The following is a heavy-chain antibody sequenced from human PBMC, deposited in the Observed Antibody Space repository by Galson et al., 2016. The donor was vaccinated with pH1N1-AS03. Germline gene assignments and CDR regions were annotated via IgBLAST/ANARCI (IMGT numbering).Heavy chain of an antibody. Sequence: SLRLSCAASGFTFSSYGMHWVRQTPGKGPEWVAVIWYDGSNKYYADSVKGRFTISRDNSKNTLYLQMSSLRAEDTAVYYCARGQGYNSGYFDTDYWGRGTLVTVSS. CDR2: IWYDGSNK. CDR3: ARGQGYNSGYFDTDY. J-gene: IGHJ4*02. CDR1: GFTFSSYG. V-gene: IGHV3-33*01. D-gene: IGHD3-22*01.